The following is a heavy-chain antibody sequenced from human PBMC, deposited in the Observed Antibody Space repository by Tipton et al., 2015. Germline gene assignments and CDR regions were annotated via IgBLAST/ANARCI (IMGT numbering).Heavy chain of an antibody. CDR1: GDSIRSDGYY. D-gene: IGHD5-24*01. Sequence: TLSLTCTVSGDSIRSDGYYWSWIRQHPGKDLAWIGYIHYGGRTYYNPSLRGRATISVDTFENQFSLKLTSLTAADTAVYYCARDAYNSNFFDYWGQGTLVTVSS. J-gene: IGHJ4*02. CDR2: IHYGGRT. V-gene: IGHV4-31*03. CDR3: ARDAYNSNFFDY.